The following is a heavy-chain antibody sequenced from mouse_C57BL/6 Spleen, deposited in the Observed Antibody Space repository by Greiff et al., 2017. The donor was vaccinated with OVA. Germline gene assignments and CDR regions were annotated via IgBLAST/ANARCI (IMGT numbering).Heavy chain of an antibody. CDR3: TGDGNYAYWYFDV. CDR2: IRLKSDNYAT. D-gene: IGHD2-1*01. V-gene: IGHV6-3*01. J-gene: IGHJ1*03. Sequence: EVKLVESGGGLVQPGGSMKLSCVASGFTFSHYWMNWVRQSPEKGLEWVAQIRLKSDNYATHYAESVKGRFTISREDSKSSVYLQMNNLRAEDTGIYYCTGDGNYAYWYFDVWGTGTTVTVSA. CDR1: GFTFSHYW.